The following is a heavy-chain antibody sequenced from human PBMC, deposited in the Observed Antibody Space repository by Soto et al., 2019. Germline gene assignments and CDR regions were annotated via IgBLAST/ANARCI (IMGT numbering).Heavy chain of an antibody. CDR3: ARGLTEYSSSFEDDGFGI. CDR1: GGSINTYY. Sequence: PSETLSLTCTVSGGSINTYYWSWIRQPPGKGLEWIGYIFYSGSTNYNPSLQSRVTISKDTSKNQFSLKLTSVTAADTAVYYCARGLTEYSSSFEDDGFGIWGQGTMVTVSS. CDR2: IFYSGST. D-gene: IGHD6-6*01. V-gene: IGHV4-59*01. J-gene: IGHJ3*02.